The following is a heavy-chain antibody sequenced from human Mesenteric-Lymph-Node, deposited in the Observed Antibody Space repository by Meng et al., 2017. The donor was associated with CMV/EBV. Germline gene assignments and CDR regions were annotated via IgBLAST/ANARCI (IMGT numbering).Heavy chain of an antibody. J-gene: IGHJ4*02. V-gene: IGHV4-28*01. CDR2: IYHSGST. CDR1: SYSISSSNW. D-gene: IGHD1-26*01. CDR3: ASSSSPYSN. Sequence: LSLTCAVSSYSISSSNWWGWIRQPPGKGLEWIGYIYHSGSTNYNPSLKSRVTISVDKSKNQFSLKLSSVTAADTAVYYCASSSSPYSNWGQGTLVTVSS.